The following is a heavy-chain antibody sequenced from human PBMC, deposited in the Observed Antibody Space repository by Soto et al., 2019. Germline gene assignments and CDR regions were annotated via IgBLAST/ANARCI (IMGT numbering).Heavy chain of an antibody. CDR2: IKSKIDGGTT. V-gene: IGHV3-15*01. CDR3: SFQESTTVTTFEY. Sequence: GGSLRLSCEASGFSFNNAWMSWIRQAPGKGLEWVGRIKSKIDGGTTDYAAPVKGRFTISRDDSKNTLYLQMNSLKTEDTAVYYCSFQESTTVTTFEYWGHGTLVTVSS. J-gene: IGHJ4*01. CDR1: GFSFNNAW. D-gene: IGHD4-17*01.